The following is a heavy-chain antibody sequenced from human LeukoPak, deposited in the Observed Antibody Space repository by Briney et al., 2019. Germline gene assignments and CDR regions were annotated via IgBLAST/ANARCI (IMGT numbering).Heavy chain of an antibody. D-gene: IGHD1-1*01. CDR3: ATSSRYRVDY. Sequence: SETLSLTCTVSGGSISSGSYYWSWIRQPAGKGLEWIGRIYTSGSTNYNPSPKSRVTISVDTSKNQFSLKLSSVTAADTGVYYCATSSRYRVDYWGQGTLVTVSS. V-gene: IGHV4-61*02. CDR1: GGSISSGSYY. CDR2: IYTSGST. J-gene: IGHJ4*02.